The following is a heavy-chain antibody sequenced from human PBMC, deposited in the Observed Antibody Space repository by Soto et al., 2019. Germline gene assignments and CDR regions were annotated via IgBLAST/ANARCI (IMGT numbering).Heavy chain of an antibody. V-gene: IGHV3-53*04. CDR2: LHSGGDT. CDR1: GIPSSSNY. CDR3: ARDGPYDYASRMDV. J-gene: IGHJ6*02. Sequence: EVQLVESGGGLVQPGGSLRLSCVASGIPSSSNYMTWVRQAPGKGLEWVSVLHSGGDTYYANSVKGRFTISRHDSTNTLYLQMNSLTPEDTAVYYCARDGPYDYASRMDVWGQGTTVTVSS. D-gene: IGHD3-10*01.